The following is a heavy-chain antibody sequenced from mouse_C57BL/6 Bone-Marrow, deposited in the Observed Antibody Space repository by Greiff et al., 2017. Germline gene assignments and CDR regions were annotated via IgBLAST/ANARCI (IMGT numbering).Heavy chain of an antibody. D-gene: IGHD2-14*01. Sequence: VQLQQSGAELVRPGASVKLSCTASGFNIKDYCMHWVKQRPEQGLEWIGRIDPEDGDTEYAPKFQGKATMTADTSSNTAYLQLSSLTSEDSAVYYCTTIGASSPYYALDYWGQGTSVTVSS. CDR1: GFNIKDYC. V-gene: IGHV14-1*01. J-gene: IGHJ4*01. CDR2: IDPEDGDT. CDR3: TTIGASSPYYALDY.